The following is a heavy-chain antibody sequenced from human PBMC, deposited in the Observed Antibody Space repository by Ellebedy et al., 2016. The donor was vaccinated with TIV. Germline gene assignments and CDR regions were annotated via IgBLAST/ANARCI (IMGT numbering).Heavy chain of an antibody. J-gene: IGHJ6*02. D-gene: IGHD3-10*01. Sequence: PGGSLRLSCAASGITVSSNYMSWVRQAPGKGLEWVSVIYSGGSTYYADSVKGRFTISRDNSKNTLYLQMNSLRAEDTAVYYCARDKGGSGSYYPYYYGMDVWGQGTTVTVSS. CDR1: GITVSSNY. CDR3: ARDKGGSGSYYPYYYGMDV. V-gene: IGHV3-53*01. CDR2: IYSGGST.